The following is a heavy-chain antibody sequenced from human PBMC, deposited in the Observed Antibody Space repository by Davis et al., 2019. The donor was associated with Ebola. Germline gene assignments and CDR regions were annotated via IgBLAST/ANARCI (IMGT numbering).Heavy chain of an antibody. J-gene: IGHJ4*02. V-gene: IGHV1-69*04. Sequence: SVKVSCKASGYTFSSYAISWVRQAPGQGLEWMGRIIPILGIANYAQKFQGRVTITADKSTSTAYMELSSLRSEDTAVYYCARDNGNRWLQLGGFDYWGQGTLVTVSS. CDR1: GYTFSSYA. CDR3: ARDNGNRWLQLGGFDY. CDR2: IIPILGIA. D-gene: IGHD5-24*01.